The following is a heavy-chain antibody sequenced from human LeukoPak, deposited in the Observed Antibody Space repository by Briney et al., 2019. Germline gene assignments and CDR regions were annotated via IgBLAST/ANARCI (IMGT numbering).Heavy chain of an antibody. CDR2: ISGSGDSA. CDR1: GFTFSSYA. CDR3: AKTRPLDSSSWSHGDY. Sequence: GGSLRLSCAASGFTFSSYAMSWVRQAPGKGLEWVSAISGSGDSAYYGDSVKGRLTISRDNSKNTLYLQMNSLRAEDTAVYYCAKTRPLDSSSWSHGDYWGQGTLVTVSS. V-gene: IGHV3-23*01. J-gene: IGHJ4*02. D-gene: IGHD6-13*01.